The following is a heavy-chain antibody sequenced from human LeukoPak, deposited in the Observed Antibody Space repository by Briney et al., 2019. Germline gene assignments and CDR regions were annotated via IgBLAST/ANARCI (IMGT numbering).Heavy chain of an antibody. CDR3: ARLIKNRVNLIVVVRAHWYFDL. CDR2: INHSGST. D-gene: IGHD3-22*01. Sequence: PSETLSLTCAVYGGSFSGYYWSWIRQPPGKGLEWIGEINHSGSTNYNPSLKSRVTISVDTSKNQFSLKLSSVTAADTAVYYCARLIKNRVNLIVVVRAHWYFDLWGRGTLVTVSS. J-gene: IGHJ2*01. CDR1: GGSFSGYY. V-gene: IGHV4-34*01.